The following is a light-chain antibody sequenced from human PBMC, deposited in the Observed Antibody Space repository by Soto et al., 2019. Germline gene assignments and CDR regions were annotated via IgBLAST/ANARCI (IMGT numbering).Light chain of an antibody. CDR1: QGISSY. V-gene: IGKV1-9*01. Sequence: DIRLTQSQSFLSASVGDRFTITCRASQGISSYLAWYQQKPGKAPKLLIYAASTLQSGVPSRFSGSGSGTEFTLTISSLQPEDFATYYCQQLNSYPLTFGGGTKVEIK. CDR3: QQLNSYPLT. J-gene: IGKJ4*01. CDR2: AAS.